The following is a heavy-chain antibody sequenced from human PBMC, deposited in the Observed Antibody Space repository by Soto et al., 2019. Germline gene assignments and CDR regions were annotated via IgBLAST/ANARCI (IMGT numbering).Heavy chain of an antibody. CDR3: ASNHLGTTPYGRDV. CDR2: IYYSGST. Sequence: SETLSLTCTVPGGSISSRGYYWGWIRQPPGKGLEGIGTIYYSGSTYYNPSLKSRVTISVDTSKNQFSLKLSSVTAADTAVYYCASNHLGTTPYGRDVWGQGTTVTVSS. D-gene: IGHD1-7*01. CDR1: GGSISSRGYY. J-gene: IGHJ6*02. V-gene: IGHV4-39*01.